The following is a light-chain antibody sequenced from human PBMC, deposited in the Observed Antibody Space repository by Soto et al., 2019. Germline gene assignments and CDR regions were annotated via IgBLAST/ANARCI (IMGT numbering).Light chain of an antibody. V-gene: IGKV3-20*01. CDR1: HSISSSY. CDR3: KQYGGSHPIT. Sequence: EIVLTQYPGTLSLSPGERATLSCRASHSISSSYLAWYQQKPGQAPRLLIYGASNRATGIPDRFSGSGSGTDFTLTISRLGLEDFAVYYCKQYGGSHPITFGQGTRLEIK. J-gene: IGKJ5*01. CDR2: GAS.